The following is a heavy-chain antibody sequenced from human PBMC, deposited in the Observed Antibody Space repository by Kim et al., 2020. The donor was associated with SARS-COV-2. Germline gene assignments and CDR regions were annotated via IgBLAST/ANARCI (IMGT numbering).Heavy chain of an antibody. D-gene: IGHD2-2*02. V-gene: IGHV4-4*02. Sequence: GGSISSSNWWSWVRQPPGKGLEWIGEIYHSGSTNYNPSLKSRVTISVDKSKNQFSLKLSSVTAADTAVYYCARYCSSTSCHKPYYYYGMDVWGQG. J-gene: IGHJ6*02. CDR3: ARYCSSTSCHKPYYYYGMDV. CDR1: GGSISSSNW. CDR2: IYHSGST.